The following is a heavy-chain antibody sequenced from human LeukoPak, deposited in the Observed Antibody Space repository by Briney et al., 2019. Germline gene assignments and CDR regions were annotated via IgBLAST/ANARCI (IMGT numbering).Heavy chain of an antibody. Sequence: GGSLRLSCAASGFTFKNYAMNWVRQSPGQGLEWVSTISGDVVTSWYADSVKGRFTISRDNSKNTIYLQMDSLRAEDTAIYYCARDYWWNYDYWGQGTLVTVSS. V-gene: IGHV3-23*01. CDR2: ISGDVVTS. CDR3: ARDYWWNYDY. D-gene: IGHD1-7*01. J-gene: IGHJ4*02. CDR1: GFTFKNYA.